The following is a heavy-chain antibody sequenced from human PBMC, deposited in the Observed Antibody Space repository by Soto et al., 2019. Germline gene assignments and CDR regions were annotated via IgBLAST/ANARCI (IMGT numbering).Heavy chain of an antibody. CDR1: GGSISSYY. CDR3: ARQLPVGATSWFDP. V-gene: IGHV4-59*08. CDR2: FYYGGST. D-gene: IGHD1-26*01. Sequence: SETLSLTCTVSGGSISSYYWSWIRQPPGKGLEWIGSFYYGGSTNYNPSLKSRVTISLDTSKNQFSLKLSSVTAADTAIYYCARQLPVGATSWFDPWGQGTLVTVSS. J-gene: IGHJ5*02.